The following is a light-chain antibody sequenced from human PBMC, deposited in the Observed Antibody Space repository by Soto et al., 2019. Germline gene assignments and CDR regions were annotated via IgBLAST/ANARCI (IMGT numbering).Light chain of an antibody. CDR3: QQYTKRPLT. Sequence: EIVMTQSPATLSVSPGERVTLSCRASQSVSINLAWYQQKPGQAPRLLIYGASTRATGIPARFSGSGSGTEFTLTISSLQSEDFAVYYCQQYTKRPLTFGQGTKVEIK. CDR2: GAS. V-gene: IGKV3-15*01. CDR1: QSVSIN. J-gene: IGKJ1*01.